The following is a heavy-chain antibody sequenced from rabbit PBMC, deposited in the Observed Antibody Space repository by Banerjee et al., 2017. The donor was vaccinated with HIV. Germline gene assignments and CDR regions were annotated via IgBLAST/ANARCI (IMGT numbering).Heavy chain of an antibody. Sequence: QEQLVESGGGLVQPGGSLKLFCKASGFDFSSYGVSWVRQAPGKGLEWIGYIDPVFGSTIYASWAKGRFTISKTSSTTVTLQMTSLTAADTATYFCVRDEWLGLYFNLWGQGTLVTVS. CDR2: IDPVFGST. CDR3: VRDEWLGLYFNL. D-gene: IGHD4-1*01. CDR1: GFDFSSYG. J-gene: IGHJ4*01. V-gene: IGHV1S39*01.